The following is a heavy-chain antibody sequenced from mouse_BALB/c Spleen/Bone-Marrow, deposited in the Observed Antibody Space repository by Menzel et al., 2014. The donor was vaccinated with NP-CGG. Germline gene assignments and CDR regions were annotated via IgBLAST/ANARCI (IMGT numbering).Heavy chain of an antibody. CDR2: ISSGGINT. J-gene: IGHJ4*01. CDR1: GFAFSGYD. CDR3: ARQRGYAYAMDY. D-gene: IGHD2-2*01. Sequence: EVKLEESGGGLVKPGGSLKLSCAASGFAFSGYDMSWVRQTPEKRLEWVAYISSGGINTYYPDSVKGRFTISRDNAKNTLCLQMNSLKSEDTAMYYCARQRGYAYAMDYWGQGTSVTVSS. V-gene: IGHV5-12-1*01.